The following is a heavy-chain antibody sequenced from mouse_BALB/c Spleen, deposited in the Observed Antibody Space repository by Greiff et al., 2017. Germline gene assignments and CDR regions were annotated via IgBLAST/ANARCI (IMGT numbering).Heavy chain of an antibody. Sequence: QVQLQQSGPGLVAPSQSLSITCTASGFSLTSYGVHWVRQPPGKGLEWLGVIWAGGSTNYNSALMSRLSISKDNSKSQVFLKMNSLQTDDTAMYYCARDGLRRFAYWGQGTLVTVSA. D-gene: IGHD1-2*01. CDR1: GFSLTSYG. CDR2: IWAGGST. J-gene: IGHJ3*01. CDR3: ARDGLRRFAY. V-gene: IGHV2-9*02.